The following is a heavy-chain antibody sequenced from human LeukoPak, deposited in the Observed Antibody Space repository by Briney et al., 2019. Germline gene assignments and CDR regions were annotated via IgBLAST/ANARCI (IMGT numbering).Heavy chain of an antibody. J-gene: IGHJ4*02. V-gene: IGHV3-48*04. D-gene: IGHD3-3*01. CDR3: ARDHDFWSGYYTGFDY. CDR1: RFTFSTYS. CDR2: ISTSGSRI. Sequence: GGSLRLSCAASRFTFSTYSMNWVRQTPGRGLEWVSYISTSGSRIDYADSVKGRFTISRDNAKNSLYLQMNSLRAEDTAVYYCARDHDFWSGYYTGFDYWGQGTLVTVSS.